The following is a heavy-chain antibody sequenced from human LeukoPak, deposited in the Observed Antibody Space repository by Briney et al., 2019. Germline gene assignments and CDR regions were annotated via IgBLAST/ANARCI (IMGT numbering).Heavy chain of an antibody. D-gene: IGHD4-17*01. Sequence: GGSLRLSCAASGFTFSSSAMSWVRQAPGKGLEWVSGLSGSGGSTHYVDSVKGRFAISRDNSKHTLFLQMNSLRAEDTAVYYCAKHRENYGDSCLDVYWGQGTLVTVSS. CDR3: AKHRENYGDSCLDVY. J-gene: IGHJ4*02. CDR1: GFTFSSSA. V-gene: IGHV3-23*01. CDR2: LSGSGGST.